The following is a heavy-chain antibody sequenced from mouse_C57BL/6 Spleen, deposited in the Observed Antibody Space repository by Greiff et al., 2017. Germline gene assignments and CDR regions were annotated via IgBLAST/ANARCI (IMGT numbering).Heavy chain of an antibody. CDR2: ISYDGSN. V-gene: IGHV3-6*01. D-gene: IGHD2-2*01. CDR3: ARGGYDVDFDY. Sequence: EVQLVESGPGLVKPSQSLSLTCSVTGYSITSGYYWNWIRQFPGNKLEWMGYISYDGSNNYNPSLKNRISITRDTSKNQFFLKLNSVTTEDTATYYCARGGYDVDFDYWGQGTTPTVSS. CDR1: GYSITSGYY. J-gene: IGHJ2*01.